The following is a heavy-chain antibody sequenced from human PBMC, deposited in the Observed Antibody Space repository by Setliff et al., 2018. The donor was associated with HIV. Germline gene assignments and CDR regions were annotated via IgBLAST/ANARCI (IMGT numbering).Heavy chain of an antibody. CDR1: GFTISNYW. CDR2: INTDGTTT. D-gene: IGHD6-19*01. V-gene: IGHV3-74*01. CDR3: ASGSGDYGSGSFNY. J-gene: IGHJ4*02. Sequence: LRLSCAASGFTISNYWMHWVRQAPGKGLVWVSRINTDGTTTNYADSVKGRFTISRDNAKNTLSLQMNSLRAEDTAVYYCASGSGDYGSGSFNYWGQGTLVTVSS.